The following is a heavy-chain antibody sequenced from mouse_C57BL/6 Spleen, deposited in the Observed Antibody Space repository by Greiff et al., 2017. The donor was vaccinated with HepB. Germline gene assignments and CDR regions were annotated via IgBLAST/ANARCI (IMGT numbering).Heavy chain of an antibody. CDR1: GFTFSSYA. V-gene: IGHV5-9-1*02. J-gene: IGHJ4*01. CDR3: TRGGTTGKRGYAMDY. Sequence: EVNVVESGEGLVKPGGSLKLSCAASGFTFSSYAMSWVRQTPEKRLEWVAYISSGGDYIYYADTVKGRFTISRDNARNTLYLQMSSLKSEDTAMYYCTRGGTTGKRGYAMDYWGQGTSVTVSS. CDR2: ISSGGDYI. D-gene: IGHD1-1*01.